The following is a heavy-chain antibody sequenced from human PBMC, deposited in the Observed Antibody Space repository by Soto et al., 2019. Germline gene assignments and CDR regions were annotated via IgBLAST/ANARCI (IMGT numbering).Heavy chain of an antibody. Sequence: GGSLRLSCTASGFTFSNYAMSWVRQAPGKGLEWVSTFSSGGGGTYYADSVKGRFTISRDNAKNTLYLQMNSLRAEDTAVYYCASLDIVVVVAATNYYYMDVWGQGTTVTVSS. J-gene: IGHJ6*03. CDR3: ASLDIVVVVAATNYYYMDV. CDR1: GFTFSNYA. D-gene: IGHD2-15*01. CDR2: FSSGGGGT. V-gene: IGHV3-23*01.